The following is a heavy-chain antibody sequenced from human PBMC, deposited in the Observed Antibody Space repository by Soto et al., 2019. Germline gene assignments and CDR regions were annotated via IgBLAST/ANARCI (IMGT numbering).Heavy chain of an antibody. CDR3: ARGLAVRGSYGLDV. V-gene: IGHV4-30-2*01. J-gene: IGHJ6*02. D-gene: IGHD3-10*01. Sequence: SEPLSLTCTVSGGSISRGGSSCSWIRQAPGTGLEWIGYIYHNGITNYNPSLKSRVTISVDKSQNQFSLSLNFVTAADTAVYYCARGLAVRGSYGLDVWGQGTTVTVSS. CDR1: GGSISRGGSS. CDR2: IYHNGIT.